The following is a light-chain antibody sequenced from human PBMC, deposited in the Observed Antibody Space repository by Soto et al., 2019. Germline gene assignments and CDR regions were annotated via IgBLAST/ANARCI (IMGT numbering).Light chain of an antibody. CDR2: DAS. V-gene: IGKV3-11*01. CDR1: QSIGSS. Sequence: EIVLTQSPATLSLSPGERATLSCRASQSIGSSLAWYQQKPGQAPRLLIYDASSRATGFPARFSGRGSGTDFTLTIGSLENEDIAVYYCQQRSEWPRTFGQGTKVEIK. CDR3: QQRSEWPRT. J-gene: IGKJ1*01.